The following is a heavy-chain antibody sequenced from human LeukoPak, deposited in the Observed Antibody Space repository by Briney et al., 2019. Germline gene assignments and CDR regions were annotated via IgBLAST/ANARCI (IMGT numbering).Heavy chain of an antibody. J-gene: IGHJ4*02. V-gene: IGHV3-15*01. D-gene: IGHD2-15*01. CDR3: NTESAN. Sequence: GGPLRVSCAASGFTFSDAWLSWARQAPGNGLEWVGRIRSATDGGTADYAAPVKGRFSISRDDSKPMLYLQMDSLKIEDTAVYYCNTESANWGQGTLVTVSS. CDR2: IRSATDGGTA. CDR1: GFTFSDAW.